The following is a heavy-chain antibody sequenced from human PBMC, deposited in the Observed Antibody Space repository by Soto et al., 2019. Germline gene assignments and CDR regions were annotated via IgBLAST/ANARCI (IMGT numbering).Heavy chain of an antibody. D-gene: IGHD6-13*01. J-gene: IGHJ4*02. CDR2: INAGNGNT. CDR3: ARVAGGSWYGFGDH. V-gene: IGHV1-3*01. CDR1: GYTFTSYA. Sequence: ASVKVSCKASGYTFTSYAMHWVRQAPGQRLEWMGWINAGNGNTKYSQKFQGRVTITRDTSASTAYMELSSLRSEDTAVYYCARVAGGSWYGFGDHWGQGTQVTVSS.